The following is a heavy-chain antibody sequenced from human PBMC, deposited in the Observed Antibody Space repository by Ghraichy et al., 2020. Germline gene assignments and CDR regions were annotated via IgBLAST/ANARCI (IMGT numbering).Heavy chain of an antibody. CDR3: AKAPPHKFGVSSGYRDY. V-gene: IGHV3-23*01. Sequence: GESLNISCAASGFTFSSYAMSWVRQAPGKGLEWVSAISGSGGSTYYADSVKGRFTISRDNSKNTLYLQMNSLRAEDTAVYYCAKAPPHKFGVSSGYRDYWGQGTLVTVSS. CDR1: GFTFSSYA. J-gene: IGHJ4*02. D-gene: IGHD3-22*01. CDR2: ISGSGGST.